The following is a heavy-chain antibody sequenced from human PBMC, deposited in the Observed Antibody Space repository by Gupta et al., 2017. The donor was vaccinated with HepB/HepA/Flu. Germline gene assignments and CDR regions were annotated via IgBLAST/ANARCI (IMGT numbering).Heavy chain of an antibody. CDR2: IKQDGSEK. J-gene: IGHJ1*01. CDR1: GSTFSSYW. V-gene: IGHV3-7*01. Sequence: EVQLVESGGGLVQPGGSLRLSCAASGSTFSSYWMSWVRQAPGKGLEWVANIKQDGSEKYYVDSVKGRFTISRDNAKNSLYLQMNSLRAEDTAVYYCARAGGGYSYGYQYFQHWGQGTLVTVSS. CDR3: ARAGGGYSYGYQYFQH. D-gene: IGHD5-18*01.